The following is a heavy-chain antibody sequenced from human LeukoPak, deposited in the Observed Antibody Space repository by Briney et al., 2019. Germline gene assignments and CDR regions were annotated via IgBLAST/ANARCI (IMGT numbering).Heavy chain of an antibody. CDR2: IIPIFGTA. D-gene: IGHD2-21*02. J-gene: IGHJ6*02. V-gene: IGHV1-69*13. CDR3: ARGVEVVTAIVYYYYYGMDV. Sequence: SVKVSCKASGGTFSSYAISWVRQAPGQGLEWMGGIIPIFGTANYAQKFQGRVTITADESTSTAYMELSSLRSEDTAVYYCARGVEVVTAIVYYYYYGMDVWGQGTTVTVSS. CDR1: GGTFSSYA.